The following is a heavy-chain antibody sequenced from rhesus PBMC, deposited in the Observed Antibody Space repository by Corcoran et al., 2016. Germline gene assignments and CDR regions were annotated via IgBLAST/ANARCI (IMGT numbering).Heavy chain of an antibody. CDR1: GGSFRDYW. V-gene: IGHV4-80*01. D-gene: IGHD2-15*01. CDR3: AASPYVPDH. J-gene: IGHJ4*01. Sequence: QVQLQESGPRLVKPSETLSLTCTVSGGSFRDYWWSWIRQSPGKGLEPIGEIDGNSENTNYNPSIKSRFTMSKDTSKRELSLNLKSVTAADTAVYYCAASPYVPDHWGQGLLVSVSS. CDR2: IDGNSENT.